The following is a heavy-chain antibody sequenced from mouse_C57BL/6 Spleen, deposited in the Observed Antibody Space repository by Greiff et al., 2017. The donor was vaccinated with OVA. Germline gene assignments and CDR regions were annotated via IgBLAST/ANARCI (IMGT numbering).Heavy chain of an antibody. Sequence: VQLQQSGAELVRPGASVTLSCKASGYTFTDYEMHWVKQTPVHGLEWIGAIDPETGGTAYNQKFKGKAMLTADKSSSTAYMELRSLTSEDSAVYYCTRSAVATDYYAMDYWGQGTSVTVSS. V-gene: IGHV1-15*01. D-gene: IGHD1-1*02. J-gene: IGHJ4*01. CDR3: TRSAVATDYYAMDY. CDR1: GYTFTDYE. CDR2: IDPETGGT.